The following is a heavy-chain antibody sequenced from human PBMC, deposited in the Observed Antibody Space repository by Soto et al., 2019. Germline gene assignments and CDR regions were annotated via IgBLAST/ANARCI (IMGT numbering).Heavy chain of an antibody. V-gene: IGHV4-39*01. CDR1: DASISSGSYY. D-gene: IGHD1-7*01. J-gene: IGHJ6*03. CDR2: IYYSGST. Sequence: QLQLQESGPGLVKPSETLSLNCTVSDASISSGSYYWGWIRQSPGKGLEWIGSIYYSGSTYYYPSLRGRVTISVDTSKNQFSLNLSSVTAADTAVYYCARHGGSGTTFYYYYYYMDVWGKGTTVTVSS. CDR3: ARHGGSGTTFYYYYYYMDV.